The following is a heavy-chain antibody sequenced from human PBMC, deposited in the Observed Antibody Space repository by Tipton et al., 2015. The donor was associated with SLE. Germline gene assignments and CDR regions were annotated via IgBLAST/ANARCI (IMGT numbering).Heavy chain of an antibody. V-gene: IGHV3-20*04. Sequence: SLRLSCSASGFTFSSYAMSWVRQAPGRGLEWVAGINWNGGSTGYADSVRGRFTISRDNSKDTLHLQMNSLRPGDTAMYYCAGDSSGYYLRNVFDFWGHGALVTVSS. CDR3: AGDSSGYYLRNVFDF. J-gene: IGHJ3*01. CDR1: GFTFSSYA. CDR2: INWNGGST. D-gene: IGHD3-22*01.